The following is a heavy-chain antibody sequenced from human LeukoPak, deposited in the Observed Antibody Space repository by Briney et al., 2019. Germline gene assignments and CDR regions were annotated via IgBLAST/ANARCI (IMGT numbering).Heavy chain of an antibody. CDR2: INHSGST. J-gene: IGHJ4*02. Sequence: SETLSLTCAVYGGSFSGYYWSWIRQPPGKGLEWIGEINHSGSTNYNPSLKSRVTISVDTSKNQFSLKLSSVTAADTAVYYCARGGNIVVVPAGNLFDYWGQGTLVTVSS. D-gene: IGHD2-2*01. CDR1: GGSFSGYY. CDR3: ARGGNIVVVPAGNLFDY. V-gene: IGHV4-34*01.